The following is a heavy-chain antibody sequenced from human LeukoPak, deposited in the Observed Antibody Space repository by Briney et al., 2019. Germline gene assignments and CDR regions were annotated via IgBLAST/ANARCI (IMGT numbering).Heavy chain of an antibody. D-gene: IGHD6-13*01. CDR3: ARDRIAAADYHYYYYYYMDV. V-gene: IGHV4-61*02. Sequence: SETLSLTCTVSGGSISSGSYYWSWIRQPAGKGLEWIGRIYTSGSTNYNPSLKSRVTISVDTSKNQFSLKLSSVTAADTAVYYCARDRIAAADYHYYYYYYMDVWGKGTTVTVSS. CDR1: GGSISSGSYY. CDR2: IYTSGST. J-gene: IGHJ6*03.